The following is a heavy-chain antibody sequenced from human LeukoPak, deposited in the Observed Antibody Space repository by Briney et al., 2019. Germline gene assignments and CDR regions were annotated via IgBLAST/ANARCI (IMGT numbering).Heavy chain of an antibody. D-gene: IGHD3-3*01. CDR2: INHSGST. CDR1: GGSFSGYY. CDR3: ARGRKRVYDFLSYYYYGMDV. Sequence: PSETLSLTCAVYGGSFSGYYLSWIRQPPGKGLEWIGEINHSGSTNYNPSLKSRVTISVDTSKNQFSLKLSSVTAADTAVYYCARGRKRVYDFLSYYYYGMDVWGQGTTVTVSS. J-gene: IGHJ6*02. V-gene: IGHV4-34*01.